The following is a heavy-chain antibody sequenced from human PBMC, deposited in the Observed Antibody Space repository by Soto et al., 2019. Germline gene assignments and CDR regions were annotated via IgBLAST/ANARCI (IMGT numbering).Heavy chain of an antibody. V-gene: IGHV1-69*02. J-gene: IGHJ4*02. CDR1: GGTFRNYP. Sequence: QVQLVQSGAEVKKPGSSVKVSCKASGGTFRNYPINWVRQAPGQGLEWMGSIFPLTDIPDYAQNFQARLTIIEDKSTSTAYMELSSLTSDDTAMYFCSRGPLVVLNYFESWGQGTLVTVSS. CDR2: IFPLTDIP. CDR3: SRGPLVVLNYFES.